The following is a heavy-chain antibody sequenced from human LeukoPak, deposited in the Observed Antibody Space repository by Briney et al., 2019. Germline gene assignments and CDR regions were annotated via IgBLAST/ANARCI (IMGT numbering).Heavy chain of an antibody. Sequence: GASVKVSCKASGYTFTGYYMHWVRQAPGQGLEWMGRINPNSGGTNYAQKFQGRVTMTRDTSISTAYMELSRLRSDDTAVYYCARDHSSSKNYYYYMDVWGKGTTVTVSS. CDR1: GYTFTGYY. D-gene: IGHD6-6*01. CDR2: INPNSGGT. CDR3: ARDHSSSKNYYYYMDV. V-gene: IGHV1-2*06. J-gene: IGHJ6*03.